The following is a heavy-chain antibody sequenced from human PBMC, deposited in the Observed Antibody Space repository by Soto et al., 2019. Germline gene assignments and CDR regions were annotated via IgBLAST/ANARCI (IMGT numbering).Heavy chain of an antibody. Sequence: SQTLSLTCTVSGGSISSYYWSWIRQPPGKGLEWIGYIYYSGSTNYNPSLKSRVTISVDTSKNQFSLKLSSVTAADTAVYYCARAEDGYLPDAFDYWGQGTLVTVSS. CDR1: GGSISSYY. CDR2: IYYSGST. V-gene: IGHV4-59*08. CDR3: ARAEDGYLPDAFDY. J-gene: IGHJ4*02. D-gene: IGHD5-12*01.